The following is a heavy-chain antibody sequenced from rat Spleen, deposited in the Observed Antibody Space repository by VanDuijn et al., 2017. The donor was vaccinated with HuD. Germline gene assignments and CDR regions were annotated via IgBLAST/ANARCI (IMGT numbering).Heavy chain of an antibody. Sequence: EVQLVESGGGLVQPGGSLKFSCAASGFTFSEYAMAWVRQAPKKGLEWVATILYDDANTYYRDSVKGRFPISRDNAKRTLFLQMDSLRSEDTATYYCARHPQLGAFWYFDFWGPGTMVTVSS. CDR2: ILYDDANT. CDR3: ARHPQLGAFWYFDF. CDR1: GFTFSEYA. J-gene: IGHJ1*01. D-gene: IGHD5-1*01. V-gene: IGHV5-17*01.